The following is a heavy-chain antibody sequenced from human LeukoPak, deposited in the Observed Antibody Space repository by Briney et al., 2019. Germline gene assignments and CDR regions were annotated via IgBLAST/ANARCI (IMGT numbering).Heavy chain of an antibody. D-gene: IGHD6-19*01. V-gene: IGHV3-11*04. J-gene: IGHJ4*02. Sequence: RGSLRLSCAASGFTFSDYYMSWIRQAPGKGLEWVSYISSSGSTIYYADSVKGRFTISRDNAKNSLYLQMNSLRAEDTAVYYCARRPSLWLVDYWGQGTLVTVSS. CDR1: GFTFSDYY. CDR2: ISSSGSTI. CDR3: ARRPSLWLVDY.